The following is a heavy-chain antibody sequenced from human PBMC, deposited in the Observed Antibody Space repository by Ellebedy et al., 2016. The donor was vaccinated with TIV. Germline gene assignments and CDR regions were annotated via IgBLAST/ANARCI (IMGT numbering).Heavy chain of an antibody. J-gene: IGHJ4*02. D-gene: IGHD3-10*01. V-gene: IGHV1-2*02. CDR2: ISPDSGGT. Sequence: ASVKVSCKASGYSFTGYYLHWVRQAPGQGLEWMGWISPDSGGTKYAQNFEGRVTMTRDTSINTAYMELSRLRSDDTAVYYCARVRGSIVLDYWGQGTVVTVSS. CDR1: GYSFTGYY. CDR3: ARVRGSIVLDY.